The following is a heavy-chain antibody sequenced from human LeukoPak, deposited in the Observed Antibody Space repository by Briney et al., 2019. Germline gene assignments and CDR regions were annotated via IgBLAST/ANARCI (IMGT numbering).Heavy chain of an antibody. Sequence: ASVKVSCKASGYTFTSYGISWVRQAPGQGLEWMGWISAYNGNTNYAQKLQGRVTMTTDTSTSTAYMELRSLRSDDTAVYYCARDRVERQWLGSDDAFDIWGQGTMVTVSS. J-gene: IGHJ3*02. V-gene: IGHV1-18*01. D-gene: IGHD6-19*01. CDR3: ARDRVERQWLGSDDAFDI. CDR2: ISAYNGNT. CDR1: GYTFTSYG.